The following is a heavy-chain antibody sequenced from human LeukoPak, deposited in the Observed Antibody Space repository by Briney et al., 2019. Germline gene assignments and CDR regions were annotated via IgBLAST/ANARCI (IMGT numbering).Heavy chain of an antibody. J-gene: IGHJ4*02. CDR3: AIDPPWYDSMSYNY. CDR2: ISSSGSTI. Sequence: PGGSLRLSCAASGFTFSIYEMNSVRQAPGKGLEWVSYISSSGSTIYYADSVKGRFTISRDNAKNSLYLQMNSLRAEDTAVYYCAIDPPWYDSMSYNYWGQGTLVTVSS. V-gene: IGHV3-48*03. CDR1: GFTFSIYE. D-gene: IGHD3-22*01.